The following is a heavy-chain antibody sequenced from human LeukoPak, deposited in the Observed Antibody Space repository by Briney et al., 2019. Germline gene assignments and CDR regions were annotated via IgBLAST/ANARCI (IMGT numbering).Heavy chain of an antibody. J-gene: IGHJ6*03. V-gene: IGHV4-34*01. D-gene: IGHD4-23*01. Sequence: SETLSLTCAVYGGSFSGYYWSWIRQPPGKDLEWIGEINHSGSTNYNPSLKSRVTISVDTSKNQFSLRLSSVTAADTAVYFCARQGGYGGNGVDYYMDVWGKGTPVTVSS. CDR2: INHSGST. CDR1: GGSFSGYY. CDR3: ARQGGYGGNGVDYYMDV.